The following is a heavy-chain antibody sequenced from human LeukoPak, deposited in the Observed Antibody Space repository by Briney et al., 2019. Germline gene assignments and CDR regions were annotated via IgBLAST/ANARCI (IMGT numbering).Heavy chain of an antibody. CDR1: GFTFSTYG. J-gene: IGHJ6*03. V-gene: IGHV3-23*01. Sequence: PGGSLRLSCAASGFTFSTYGFSWVRQAPGKGLEWVSRISGSGDTTNYADSVKGRFTISRDNSKNALYLQMNSLKTEDTAVYYCTTDSFSTNSYYYYMDVWGKGTTVTVSS. CDR2: ISGSGDTT. CDR3: TTDSFSTNSYYYYMDV. D-gene: IGHD1-1*01.